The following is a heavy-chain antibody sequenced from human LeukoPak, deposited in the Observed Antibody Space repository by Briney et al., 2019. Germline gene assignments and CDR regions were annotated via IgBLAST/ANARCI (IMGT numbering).Heavy chain of an antibody. Sequence: GGSLRLSCAASGFTFSSYSMNWVRQAPGKGLEWVSYISSSSSTIYYADSVKGRFTISRANAKNSLYLQMNSLRAEDTAVYYCAEGPYYDILTGYSSDAFHIWGQGTVVTVSS. CDR2: ISSSSSTI. CDR3: AEGPYYDILTGYSSDAFHI. V-gene: IGHV3-48*01. J-gene: IGHJ3*02. D-gene: IGHD3-9*01. CDR1: GFTFSSYS.